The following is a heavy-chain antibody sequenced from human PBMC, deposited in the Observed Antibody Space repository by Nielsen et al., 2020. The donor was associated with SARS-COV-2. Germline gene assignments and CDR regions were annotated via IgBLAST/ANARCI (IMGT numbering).Heavy chain of an antibody. V-gene: IGHV3-30*18. D-gene: IGHD3-10*01. Sequence: GGSLRLSCAASGFTFSSYGMHWVRQAPGKGLEWVAVISYDGSNKYYADSVKGRFTISRDNSKNTLYLQMNSLRAEDTAVYYCAKDRSWFGELSPFDYWGQGTLVTVSS. CDR2: ISYDGSNK. J-gene: IGHJ4*02. CDR1: GFTFSSYG. CDR3: AKDRSWFGELSPFDY.